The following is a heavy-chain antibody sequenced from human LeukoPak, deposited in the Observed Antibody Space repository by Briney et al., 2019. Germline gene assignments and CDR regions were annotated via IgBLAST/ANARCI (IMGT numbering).Heavy chain of an antibody. D-gene: IGHD1-26*01. Sequence: PGGSLRLSCAPSGFSFSSYWMTWFRQAPGKGLEWVANIKQDGSGKYYVDSLKGRFTISRDNAKNSLYLQVNSLRAEDTAVYYCARYSGSYHTFDYWGQGTLVTVSS. CDR2: IKQDGSGK. CDR3: ARYSGSYHTFDY. CDR1: GFSFSSYW. J-gene: IGHJ4*02. V-gene: IGHV3-7*01.